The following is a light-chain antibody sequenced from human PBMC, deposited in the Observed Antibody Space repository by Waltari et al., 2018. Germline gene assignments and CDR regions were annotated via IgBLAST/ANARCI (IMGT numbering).Light chain of an antibody. V-gene: IGLV1-44*01. CDR3: ATWDDRLTAVL. CDR1: NSNIGSNV. J-gene: IGLJ2*01. Sequence: QSVLTQPPSTSGTPGQRVTISCSGSNSNIGSNVVNWYQQVSGTAPKLLIYSNDQPPSGVPDRFSGAKSGTSASLAISGLQSEDEADYYCATWDDRLTAVLFGGGTTVTVL. CDR2: SND.